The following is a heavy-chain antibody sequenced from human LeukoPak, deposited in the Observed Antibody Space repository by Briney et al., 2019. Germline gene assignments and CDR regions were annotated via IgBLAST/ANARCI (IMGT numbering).Heavy chain of an antibody. CDR2: INPNSGGT. CDR1: GYTFTGYY. D-gene: IGHD3-9*01. J-gene: IGHJ4*02. CDR3: ASSAPLLRYFDWATWDY. V-gene: IGHV1-2*06. Sequence: GASVKVSCKASGYTFTGYYMHWVRQAPGQGLEWMGRINPNSGGTNYAQKFQGRVTMTRDTSISTAYMELRSLRSDDTAVYYCASSAPLLRYFDWATWDYWGQGTLVTVSS.